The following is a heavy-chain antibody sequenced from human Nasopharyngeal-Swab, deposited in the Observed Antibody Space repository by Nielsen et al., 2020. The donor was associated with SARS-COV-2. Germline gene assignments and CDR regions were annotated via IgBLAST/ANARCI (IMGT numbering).Heavy chain of an antibody. CDR2: FSAYNGNT. J-gene: IGHJ4*02. D-gene: IGHD6-13*01. Sequence: WVRHAPGQGLEGLGWFSAYNGNTNYAQKLQGRVTMTTDTSTSTAYMELRSLRSDDTAVYYCARAGIAAAGDFDYWGQGTLVTASS. CDR3: ARAGIAAAGDFDY. V-gene: IGHV1-18*01.